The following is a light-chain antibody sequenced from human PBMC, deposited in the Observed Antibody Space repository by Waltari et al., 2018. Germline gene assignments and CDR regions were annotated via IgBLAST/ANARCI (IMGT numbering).Light chain of an antibody. Sequence: SSELTQDPAVSVALGQTVRIPCQGDSLRPFYASWYQQKPGQAPVLVLYNTDKRPSVFPGRFSGSNSGNTATLTITGAQAEDEADYYCSSRDSSGNHLVFGGGTNLTVL. CDR1: SLRPFY. CDR3: SSRDSSGNHLV. CDR2: NTD. J-gene: IGLJ2*01. V-gene: IGLV3-19*01.